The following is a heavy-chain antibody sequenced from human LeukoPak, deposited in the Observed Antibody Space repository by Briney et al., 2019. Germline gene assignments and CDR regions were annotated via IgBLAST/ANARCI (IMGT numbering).Heavy chain of an antibody. CDR3: ASRHDSGPY. CDR1: GGSISSPNW. J-gene: IGHJ4*02. CDR2: VYHTGST. V-gene: IGHV4-4*02. D-gene: IGHD4-17*01. Sequence: KASETLSLTCAVSGGSISSPNWWTWVRQPAGKGLEWIGEVYHTGSTNYNPSLKSRVTISVDKSNNQFSLKLTSVTAADTAVYYCASRHDSGPYWGQGTLVAVSS.